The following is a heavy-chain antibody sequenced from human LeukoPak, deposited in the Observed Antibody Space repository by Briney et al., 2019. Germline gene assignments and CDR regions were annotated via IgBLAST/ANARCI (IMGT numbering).Heavy chain of an antibody. J-gene: IGHJ3*02. CDR1: GFTFSSYA. Sequence: PGGSLRLSCAASGFTFSSYAMSWDRQAPGKGLEWVSAISGSGGSTYYADSVKGRFTISRDNSKNTLYLQMNSLRAEDTAVYYCAKAITQWLVRNAFDIWGQGTMVTVSS. V-gene: IGHV3-23*01. CDR3: AKAITQWLVRNAFDI. CDR2: ISGSGGST. D-gene: IGHD6-19*01.